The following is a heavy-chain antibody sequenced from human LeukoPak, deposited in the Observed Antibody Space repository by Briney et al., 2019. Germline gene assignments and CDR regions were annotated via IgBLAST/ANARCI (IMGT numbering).Heavy chain of an antibody. V-gene: IGHV3-23*01. CDR2: VSGSGGNT. CDR3: ARDIGAFDI. CDR1: GFTFSSSA. D-gene: IGHD3-16*02. J-gene: IGHJ3*02. Sequence: PGGSLRLSCAASGFTFSSSAMSWVRQAPGKGLEWVSGVSGSGGNTYYAGSVKGRFTISRDNSKNTLYLQMNSLRAEDTAVYYCARDIGAFDIWGQGTMVTVSS.